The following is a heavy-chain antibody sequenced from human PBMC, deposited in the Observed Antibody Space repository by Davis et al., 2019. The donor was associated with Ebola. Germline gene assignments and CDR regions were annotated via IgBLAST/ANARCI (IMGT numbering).Heavy chain of an antibody. CDR3: AKDSYYYGMDV. J-gene: IGHJ6*04. Sequence: PGGSLGLSCAASGFTFDDYAMHWVRQAPGKGLEWVSGISWNSGSIGYADSVKGRFTISRDNAKNSLYLQMNSLRAEDTALYYCAKDSYYYGMDVWGKGTTVTVSS. V-gene: IGHV3-9*01. CDR1: GFTFDDYA. CDR2: ISWNSGSI.